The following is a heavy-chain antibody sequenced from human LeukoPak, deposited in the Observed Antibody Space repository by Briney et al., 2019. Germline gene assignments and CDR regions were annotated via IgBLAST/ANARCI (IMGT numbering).Heavy chain of an antibody. CDR2: IWYDGSNK. CDR1: GFTFRNYG. J-gene: IGHJ4*02. V-gene: IGHV3-33*01. CDR3: ATFYDY. D-gene: IGHD2/OR15-2a*01. Sequence: PGGSLRLSCAASGFTFRNYGMHWVRQAPGKGLEWVAVIWYDGSNKYYGDSVKGRFTISRDNSKSTMYLQMNSVTAEDTAVYYCATFYDYWGPGTLVTVSS.